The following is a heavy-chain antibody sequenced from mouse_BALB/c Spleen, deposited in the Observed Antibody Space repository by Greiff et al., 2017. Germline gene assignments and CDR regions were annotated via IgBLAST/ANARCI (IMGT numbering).Heavy chain of an antibody. CDR1: GFTFSSYA. CDR3: ASSEFAY. CDR2: ISSGGSYT. V-gene: IGHV5-9-3*01. Sequence: EVKVVESGGGLVKPGGSLKLSCAASGFTFSSYAMSWVRQTPEKRLEWVATISSGGSYTYYPDSVKGRFTISRDNAKNTLYLQMSSLRSEDTAMYYCASSEFAYWGQGTLVTVSA. J-gene: IGHJ3*01.